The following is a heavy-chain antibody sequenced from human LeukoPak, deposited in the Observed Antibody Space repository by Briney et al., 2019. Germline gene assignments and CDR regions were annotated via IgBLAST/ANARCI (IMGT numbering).Heavy chain of an antibody. D-gene: IGHD6-19*01. CDR1: GYSFTSYW. V-gene: IGHV5-51*01. CDR3: SVAVAGTSGHEYFDY. CDR2: IYPGDSDT. Sequence: GESLKISCKGSGYSFTSYWIGWVCQMPGKGLEWMGIIYPGDSDTRYSPSFQGQVTISADKSISTAYLQWSSLKASDTAMYYCSVAVAGTSGHEYFDYWGQGTLVTVSS. J-gene: IGHJ4*02.